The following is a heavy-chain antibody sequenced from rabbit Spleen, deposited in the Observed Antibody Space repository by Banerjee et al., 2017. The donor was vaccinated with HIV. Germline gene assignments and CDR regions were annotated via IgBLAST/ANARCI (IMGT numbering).Heavy chain of an antibody. CDR1: GFSLSSYR. D-gene: IGHD1-1*01. Sequence: QEQLKETGGGLVQPGGSLTLSCTASGFSLSSYRMGWFRQAPGEGLEYIGLSVDTDSTYYASWVNGRFTISSHNAQNTLYLQLNSLTAADTATYFCVRGASSTGYYSLWGPGTLVTVS. CDR2: SVDTDST. V-gene: IGHV1S29*01. J-gene: IGHJ4*01. CDR3: VRGASSTGYYSL.